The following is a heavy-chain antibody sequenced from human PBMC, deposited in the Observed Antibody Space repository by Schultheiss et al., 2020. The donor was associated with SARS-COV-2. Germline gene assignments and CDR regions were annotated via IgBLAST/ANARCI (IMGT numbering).Heavy chain of an antibody. V-gene: IGHV4-4*07. CDR2: IYTSGST. CDR3: ARHLLAGSYYYFDY. D-gene: IGHD1-26*01. J-gene: IGHJ4*02. CDR1: GGSISSYY. Sequence: SETLSLTCTVSGGSISSYYWSWIRQPAGKGLEWIGRIYTSGSTNYNPSLKSRVTISVDTSKNQFSLKLSSVTAADTAVYYCARHLLAGSYYYFDYWGQGTLVTVSS.